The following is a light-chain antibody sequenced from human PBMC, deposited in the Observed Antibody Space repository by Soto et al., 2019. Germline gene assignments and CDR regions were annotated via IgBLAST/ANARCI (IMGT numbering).Light chain of an antibody. V-gene: IGLV2-11*01. J-gene: IGLJ1*01. CDR2: DVS. CDR1: SSAVGGYNY. Sequence: QSALTQPRSVSGSPGQSVTISCTGTSSAVGGYNYVSWYQQHPGKAPKLMIYDVSKRPSGVPDRFSGSKSGNTASLTISGLQTEDEADYYCCSYVDSYTLYVFGTGTKLTVL. CDR3: CSYVDSYTLYV.